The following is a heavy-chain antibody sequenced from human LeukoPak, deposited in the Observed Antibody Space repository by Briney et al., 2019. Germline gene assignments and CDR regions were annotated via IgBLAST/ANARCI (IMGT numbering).Heavy chain of an antibody. V-gene: IGHV3-53*01. CDR2: IYSGGST. CDR3: ARQSLWFGELNDAFDI. Sequence: PGGSLRLSCAVSGFTVSSNYMSWVRQAPGKGLEWVSVIYSGGSTYHTDSVKGRFTISRDNSKNTLYLQMNSLRAEDTAVYYCARQSLWFGELNDAFDIWGQGTMVTVSS. D-gene: IGHD3-10*01. CDR1: GFTVSSNY. J-gene: IGHJ3*02.